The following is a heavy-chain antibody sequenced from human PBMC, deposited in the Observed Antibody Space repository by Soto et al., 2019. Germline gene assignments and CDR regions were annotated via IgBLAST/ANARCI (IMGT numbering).Heavy chain of an antibody. D-gene: IGHD3-3*01. J-gene: IGHJ4*02. CDR1: GYTFTSYG. CDR3: ARAPYYDFWSGYPEKNFDY. CDR2: ISAYNGNT. V-gene: IGHV1-18*01. Sequence: ASVKVSCKASGYTFTSYGISWVRQAPGQGLEWMGWISAYNGNTNYAQKLQGRVTMTTDTSTSTAYMELRSLRSDDTAVYYCARAPYYDFWSGYPEKNFDYWGQGTLVTVS.